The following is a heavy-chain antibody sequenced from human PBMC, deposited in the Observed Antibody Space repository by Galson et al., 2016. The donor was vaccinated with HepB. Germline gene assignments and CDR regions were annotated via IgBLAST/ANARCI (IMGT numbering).Heavy chain of an antibody. CDR2: VYYGGST. CDR3: AKTTVTTGWFFDY. CDR1: GGSISSSNYY. J-gene: IGHJ4*02. V-gene: IGHV4-39*01. Sequence: LSLTCIVSGGSISSSNYYWGWVRQPPGKGLEWIGSVYYGGSTYYNPSLKSRVTISVDTSKNQFSLKLSSVTAADTAVYYCAKTTVTTGWFFDYWGQGTMVTVSS. D-gene: IGHD4-17*01.